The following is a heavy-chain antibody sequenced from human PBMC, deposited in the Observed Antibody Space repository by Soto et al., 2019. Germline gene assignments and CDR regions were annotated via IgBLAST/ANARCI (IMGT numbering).Heavy chain of an antibody. CDR1: GFTFSSYA. CDR3: AKSTFGVTAVNPLDDS. J-gene: IGHJ5*01. V-gene: IGHV3-23*01. CDR2: ISGSGGTT. Sequence: EVQLLESGGGLVQPGGSLRLSCAASGFTFSSYAMSWVRQAPGKGLEWVSAISGSGGTTYYAASVKGRFTISRDNSKNTLSLQMNSLRDEDKAVYYCAKSTFGVTAVNPLDDSWGQGALDTVSS. D-gene: IGHD2-21*02.